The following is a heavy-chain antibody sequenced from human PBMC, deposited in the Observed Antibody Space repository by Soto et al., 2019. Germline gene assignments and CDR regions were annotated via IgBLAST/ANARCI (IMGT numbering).Heavy chain of an antibody. CDR3: ARSRDIVLMVYAPDAFDI. V-gene: IGHV1-18*01. J-gene: IGHJ3*02. CDR1: GYTFTSYG. CDR2: ISAYNGNT. Sequence: ASVKVSCTASGYTFTSYGISWVRQAPGQGLEWMGWISAYNGNTNYAQKLQGRVTMTTDTSTSTAYMELRSLRSDDTAVYYCARSRDIVLMVYAPDAFDIWGQGTMVTVSS. D-gene: IGHD2-8*01.